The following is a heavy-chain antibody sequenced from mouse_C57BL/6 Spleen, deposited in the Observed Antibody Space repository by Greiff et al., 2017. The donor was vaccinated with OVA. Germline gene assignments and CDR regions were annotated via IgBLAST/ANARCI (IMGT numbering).Heavy chain of an antibody. V-gene: IGHV1-82*01. CDR2: IYPGDGDT. D-gene: IGHD1-1*01. CDR3: ARDTTVLIDY. Sequence: VQLQQSGPELVKPGASVKISCKASGYAFSSSWMNWVKQRPGKGLEWIGRIYPGDGDTNYDGKFKGKATLTADKSTSTAYMQLSSLTSEDSAVYFCARDTTVLIDYWGHGTTRTVSS. J-gene: IGHJ2*01. CDR1: GYAFSSSW.